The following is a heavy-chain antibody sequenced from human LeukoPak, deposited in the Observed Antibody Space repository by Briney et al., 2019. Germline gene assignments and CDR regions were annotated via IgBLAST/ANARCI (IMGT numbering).Heavy chain of an antibody. V-gene: IGHV1-18*01. CDR2: ISAYNGNT. Sequence: ASVKVSCTASGYTFTIYGISWVRQAPGQGLEWMGWISAYNGNTNYAQKLQGRVTMTTDTSTSTAYMELRSLRTDDTAVYYCARASLAVAGRGLFDYWGQGTLVTVSS. CDR3: ARASLAVAGRGLFDY. J-gene: IGHJ4*02. CDR1: GYTFTIYG. D-gene: IGHD6-19*01.